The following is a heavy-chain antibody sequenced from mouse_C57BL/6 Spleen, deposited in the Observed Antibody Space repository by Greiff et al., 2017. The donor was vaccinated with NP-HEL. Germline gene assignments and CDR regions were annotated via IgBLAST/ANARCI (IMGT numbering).Heavy chain of an antibody. D-gene: IGHD1-1*01. J-gene: IGHJ2*01. Sequence: EVQLVESGGGLVQPGGSLKLSCAASGFTFSDYYMYWVRQTPEKRLEWVAYISNGGGSTYYPDTVKGRFTISRDNAKNTLYLQMSRLKSEDTAMYYCARHDTTVFDYWGQGTTLTVSA. CDR1: GFTFSDYY. V-gene: IGHV5-12*01. CDR2: ISNGGGST. CDR3: ARHDTTVFDY.